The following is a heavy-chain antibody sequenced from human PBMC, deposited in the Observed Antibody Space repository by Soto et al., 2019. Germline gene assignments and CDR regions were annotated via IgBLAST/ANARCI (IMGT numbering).Heavy chain of an antibody. CDR1: GFTFTSYA. J-gene: IGHJ4*02. CDR2: ISGSGGST. CDR3: AEGEGGYGDYSSDY. D-gene: IGHD4-17*01. V-gene: IGHV3-23*01. Sequence: PGGSLRLSCAASGFTFTSYAMSWVRQAPGKGLEWVSAISGSGGSTYYVDSVKGRFTISRDNSKNTLYLQMKSLRAEDTAVYYCAEGEGGYGDYSSDYWGQGTLVTVSS.